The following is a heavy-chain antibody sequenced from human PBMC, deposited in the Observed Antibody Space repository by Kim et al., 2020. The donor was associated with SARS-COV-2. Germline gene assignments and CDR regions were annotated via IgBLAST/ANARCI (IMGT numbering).Heavy chain of an antibody. V-gene: IGHV3-53*01. CDR3: TRDTPLGNNWDTSDS. D-gene: IGHD1-1*01. J-gene: IGHJ4*02. Sequence: GGSLRLSCAASGFTVSSNYMSWVRQAPGKGLEWVSIIYSGGSTYSADSVKGRFTISRDNSKNTLYLQMNSLRAEDTAVYYCTRDTPLGNNWDTSDSWGQGTLVTLSS. CDR2: IYSGGST. CDR1: GFTVSSNY.